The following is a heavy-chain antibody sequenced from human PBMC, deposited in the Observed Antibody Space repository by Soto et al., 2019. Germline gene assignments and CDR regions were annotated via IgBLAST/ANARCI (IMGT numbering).Heavy chain of an antibody. CDR3: AREVRIAARPEFDYYYYGMDV. V-gene: IGHV1-46*01. CDR1: GGTFSSYT. CDR2: INPSGGST. D-gene: IGHD6-6*01. J-gene: IGHJ6*02. Sequence: ASVKVSCKASGGTFSSYTISWVRQAPGQGLEWMGIINPSGGSTSYAQKFQGRVTMTRDTSTSTVYMELSSLRSEDTAVYYCAREVRIAARPEFDYYYYGMDVWGQGTTVTVSS.